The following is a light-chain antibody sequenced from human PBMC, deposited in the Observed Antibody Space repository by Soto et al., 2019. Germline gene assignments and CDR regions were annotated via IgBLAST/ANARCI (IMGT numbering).Light chain of an antibody. J-gene: IGKJ2*01. Sequence: EIVMTQSPATLSVSPGERATLSCRASQSVSHNLAWYQQKPGQAPRLLFYGASTRATGIPARFSGSGSGTDFTLTISSLLSEDFAVYYCQQSNNWPYTFGQGTKLEIK. CDR2: GAS. CDR3: QQSNNWPYT. V-gene: IGKV3-15*01. CDR1: QSVSHN.